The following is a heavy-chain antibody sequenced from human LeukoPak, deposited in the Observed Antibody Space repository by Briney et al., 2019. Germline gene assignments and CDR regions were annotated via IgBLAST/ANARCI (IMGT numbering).Heavy chain of an antibody. CDR1: GGSFSGYY. CDR3: ARRDRDTAFDY. CDR2: INHSGST. J-gene: IGHJ4*02. Sequence: SETLSLTCAVYGGSFSGYYWSWIRQPPGKGLEWIGEINHSGSTNYNPSLKSRVTISVGTSKNQFSLKLSSVTAADTAVYYCARRDRDTAFDYWGQGTLVTVSS. V-gene: IGHV4-34*01. D-gene: IGHD5-18*01.